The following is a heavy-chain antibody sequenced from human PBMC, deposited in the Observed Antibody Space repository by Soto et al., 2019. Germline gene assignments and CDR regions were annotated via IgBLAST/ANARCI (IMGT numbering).Heavy chain of an antibody. V-gene: IGHV1-3*01. CDR3: ASFHTVSVVTAMPL. J-gene: IGHJ3*01. D-gene: IGHD2-21*02. CDR1: GYTFTTYA. CDR2: IDPGNGNT. Sequence: QVQLVQSGAEVKRPGASVRVSCSASGYTFTTYAMHWVRQAPGQSLEWMGWIDPGNGNTRYSRNFQGRVSITRDTSASTAYMDLSNLRSEDTAVYYCASFHTVSVVTAMPLWGQGTMVTVSS.